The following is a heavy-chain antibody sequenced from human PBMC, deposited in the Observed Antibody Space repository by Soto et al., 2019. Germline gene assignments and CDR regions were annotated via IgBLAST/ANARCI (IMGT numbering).Heavy chain of an antibody. Sequence: LRLSCAASGFTFSSYDMHWVRQATGKGLEWVSAIGTAGDPYYPGSVKGRFTISRENAKNSLYLQMNSLRAGDTAVYYCARGQLVYYYDSSGYYGPYGMDVWGQGTTVTVSS. CDR3: ARGQLVYYYDSSGYYGPYGMDV. V-gene: IGHV3-13*05. CDR1: GFTFSSYD. D-gene: IGHD3-22*01. CDR2: IGTAGDP. J-gene: IGHJ6*02.